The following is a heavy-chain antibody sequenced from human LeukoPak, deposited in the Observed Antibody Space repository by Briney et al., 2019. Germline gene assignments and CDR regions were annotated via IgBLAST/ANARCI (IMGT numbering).Heavy chain of an antibody. V-gene: IGHV3-21*01. J-gene: IGHJ4*02. Sequence: GGSLRLSCAASGFTFSSYSMTWVRQAPGKGLEWVSSISSSSSYIYYADSVKGRFTISRDNAKNSLYLQMNSLRAEDTAVYYCARALSSGWSIDYWGQGTLVTVSS. D-gene: IGHD6-19*01. CDR2: ISSSSSYI. CDR1: GFTFSSYS. CDR3: ARALSSGWSIDY.